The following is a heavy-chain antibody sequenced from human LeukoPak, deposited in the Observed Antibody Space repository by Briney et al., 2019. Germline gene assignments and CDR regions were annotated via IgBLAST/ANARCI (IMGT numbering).Heavy chain of an antibody. CDR1: GYTFTSYG. D-gene: IGHD3-22*01. V-gene: IGHV1-18*01. CDR2: ISAYNGNT. CDR3: ARDRVLPQYYYDSSGTFDY. Sequence: ASVKVPCKASGYTFTSYGISWVRQAPGQGLEWMGWISAYNGNTNYAQKLQGRVTMTTDTSTSTAYMELRSLRSDDTAVYYCARDRVLPQYYYDSSGTFDYWGQGTLVTVSS. J-gene: IGHJ4*02.